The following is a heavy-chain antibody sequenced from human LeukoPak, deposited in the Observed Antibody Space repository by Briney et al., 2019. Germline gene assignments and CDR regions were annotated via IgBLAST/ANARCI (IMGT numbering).Heavy chain of an antibody. CDR3: ARVRSYGSGRELDP. J-gene: IGHJ5*02. CDR1: GGSISSGGYY. Sequence: SETLSLTCTVSGGSISSGGYYWSWIRQHPGKGLEWIGYIYYSGSTYYNPSLKSRVTISEDTSKNQFSLKLSSVTAADTAVYYCARVRSYGSGRELDPWGQGTLVTVSS. D-gene: IGHD3-10*01. CDR2: IYYSGST. V-gene: IGHV4-31*03.